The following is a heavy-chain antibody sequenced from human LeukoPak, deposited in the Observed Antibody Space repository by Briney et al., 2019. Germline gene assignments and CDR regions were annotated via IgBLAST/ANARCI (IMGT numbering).Heavy chain of an antibody. V-gene: IGHV4-39*01. CDR3: ASPVEYDSSGYWRAEYFQH. CDR2: IYYSGST. D-gene: IGHD3-22*01. J-gene: IGHJ1*01. CDR1: GGSISSSSYY. Sequence: SETLSLXCTVSGGSISSSSYYWGWIRQPPGKGLEWIGSIYYSGSTYYNPSLKSRVTISVDTSKNQFSLKLSSVTAADTAVYYCASPVEYDSSGYWRAEYFQHWGQGTLVTVSS.